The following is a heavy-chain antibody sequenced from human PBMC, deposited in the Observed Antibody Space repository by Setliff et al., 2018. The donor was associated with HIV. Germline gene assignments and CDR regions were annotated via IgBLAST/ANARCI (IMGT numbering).Heavy chain of an antibody. Sequence: SETLSLTCTVSGGSISSYYWSWIRRPAGKGLEWIGRIYASGSTNYNPSLKSRVTMSVDTSKNQFSLKLTSVTAADTAIYYCASAPFPVAVFDYFDHWGQGTQVTVSS. CDR3: ASAPFPVAVFDYFDH. CDR2: IYASGST. J-gene: IGHJ4*02. V-gene: IGHV4-4*07. CDR1: GGSISSYY. D-gene: IGHD6-19*01.